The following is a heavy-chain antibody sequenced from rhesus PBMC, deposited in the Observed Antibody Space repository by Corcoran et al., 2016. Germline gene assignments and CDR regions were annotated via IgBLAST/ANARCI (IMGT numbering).Heavy chain of an antibody. CDR3: ARDQGYNFWSGYSGLDY. J-gene: IGHJ4*01. CDR1: GYSISSGYG. CDR2: IGGSSGRT. V-gene: IGHV4-127*01. Sequence: QVQLQESGPGLVKPSETLSLTCAVSGYSISSGYGWSWIRQPPGKGLEWIGYIGGSSGRTNYDPSLKSLFTISKDTAKNQFALNLSAVTAADTAVYYGARDQGYNFWSGYSGLDYWGQGVLVTVSS. D-gene: IGHD3-3*01.